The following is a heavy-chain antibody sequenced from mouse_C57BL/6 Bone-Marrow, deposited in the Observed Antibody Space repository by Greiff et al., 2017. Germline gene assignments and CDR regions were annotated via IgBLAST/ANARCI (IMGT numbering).Heavy chain of an antibody. D-gene: IGHD1-1*01. CDR3: TRWDYGSSYDYFDY. V-gene: IGHV1-15*01. CDR2: IDPENGGT. CDR1: GYTFTDYE. Sequence: QVQLQQSGAELVRPGASVTLSCKASGYTFTDYEMHWVKQTPVHGLEWIGAIDPENGGTAYNQKFQGKAILTADKSSSTAYMELRSLTSEDSAVYYCTRWDYGSSYDYFDYWGQGTTLTVSS. J-gene: IGHJ2*01.